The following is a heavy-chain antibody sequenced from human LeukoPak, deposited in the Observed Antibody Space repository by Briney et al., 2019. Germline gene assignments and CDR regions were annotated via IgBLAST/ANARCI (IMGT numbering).Heavy chain of an antibody. CDR3: AREGAGEPFDY. V-gene: IGHV1-69*13. D-gene: IGHD1-14*01. Sequence: GASVKVSCKASGYTFTSYGISWVRQAPGQGLEWMGGIIPIFGTANYAQKFQGRVTITADESTSTAYMELSSLRSEDTAVYYCAREGAGEPFDYWGQGTPVTVSS. CDR2: IIPIFGTA. CDR1: GYTFTSYG. J-gene: IGHJ4*02.